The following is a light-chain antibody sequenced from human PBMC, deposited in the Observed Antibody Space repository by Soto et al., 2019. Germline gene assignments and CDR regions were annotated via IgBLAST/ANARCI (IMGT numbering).Light chain of an antibody. V-gene: IGLV1-44*01. CDR2: NDN. Sequence: QSVLTQPPSASGTPGQRVTISCSGSRSNIGSNAVSWYQQLPETAPKLLIYNDNQRPSGVPDRFSAFKSGTSASLATSGLQSEDEADYYCAAWDDSLNARVVFGGGTKVTVL. CDR3: AAWDDSLNARVV. CDR1: RSNIGSNA. J-gene: IGLJ3*02.